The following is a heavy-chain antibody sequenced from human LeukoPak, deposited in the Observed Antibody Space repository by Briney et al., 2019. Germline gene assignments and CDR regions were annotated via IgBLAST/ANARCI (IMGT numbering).Heavy chain of an antibody. CDR1: GYSFTSYW. Sequence: GESLKISCKGSGYSFTSYWIGWVRQMPGKGLEWMGIIYPGDSDTRYSPSFQGQVTISADKSISTAYLQWSRLRSDDTAVYYCARDSVVRRTVLYYYYGMDVWAKGPRSPSP. J-gene: IGHJ6*02. D-gene: IGHD3-10*01. CDR2: IYPGDSDT. CDR3: ARDSVVRRTVLYYYYGMDV. V-gene: IGHV5-51*01.